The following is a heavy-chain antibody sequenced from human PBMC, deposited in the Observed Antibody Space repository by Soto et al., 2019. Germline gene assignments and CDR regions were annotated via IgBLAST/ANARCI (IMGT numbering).Heavy chain of an antibody. CDR1: GYKFTSYW. CDR2: IFPSDSDT. Sequence: PGESLKISCRASGYKFTSYWISWVRQMPGKGLEWMGIIFPSDSDTRYSPSFQGQVTISADRSTSTVFLQWASLKASDTAVYFCARRDKSGYFNWFDPWGQGTLVTVSS. D-gene: IGHD3-22*01. V-gene: IGHV5-51*01. CDR3: ARRDKSGYFNWFDP. J-gene: IGHJ5*02.